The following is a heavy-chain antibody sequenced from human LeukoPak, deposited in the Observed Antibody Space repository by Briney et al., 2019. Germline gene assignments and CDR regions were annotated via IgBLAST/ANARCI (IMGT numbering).Heavy chain of an antibody. CDR1: GFTFSSSA. J-gene: IGHJ4*02. Sequence: GGSLRLSCAASGFTFSSSAMSWVRQVPGKGLEWVSGISASGGSTNYADSVRGRFTISRDNSKNTLYLQMNSLRAEDTAVYYCARDSLQGAIKFTYWGQGTLVTVSS. V-gene: IGHV3-23*01. CDR3: ARDSLQGAIKFTY. CDR2: ISASGGST.